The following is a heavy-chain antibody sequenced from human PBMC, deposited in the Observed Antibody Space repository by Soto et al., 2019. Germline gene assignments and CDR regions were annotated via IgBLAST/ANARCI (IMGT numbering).Heavy chain of an antibody. Sequence: EVQLVESGGGLVKPGGSLRLSCAASGFTFSSYSMNWVRQAPGKGLEWVSSISSSSSYIYYADSVKGRFTISRDNAKNSLYLQMNSLRAEDTAVYYCARAPQATYGMDVWGQGTTVTVSS. CDR2: ISSSSSYI. J-gene: IGHJ6*02. CDR3: ARAPQATYGMDV. CDR1: GFTFSSYS. V-gene: IGHV3-21*01.